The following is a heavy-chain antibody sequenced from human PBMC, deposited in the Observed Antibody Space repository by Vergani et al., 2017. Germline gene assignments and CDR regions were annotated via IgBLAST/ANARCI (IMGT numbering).Heavy chain of an antibody. V-gene: IGHV1-8*03. D-gene: IGHD2-15*01. J-gene: IGHJ5*01. CDR3: ARGLSGYCSGDKCYIHPWFDS. CDR2: MNPISGNT. Sequence: QVPLVQSGTEVKKPGASVKVSCKASGYTFTNYDINWVRRATGQGLEWMGWMNPISGNTGFAQKFRGRVTITRDTSISTAYMELSSLRSEDTAIYYCARGLSGYCSGDKCYIHPWFDSWGPGTLVTVSS. CDR1: GYTFTNYD.